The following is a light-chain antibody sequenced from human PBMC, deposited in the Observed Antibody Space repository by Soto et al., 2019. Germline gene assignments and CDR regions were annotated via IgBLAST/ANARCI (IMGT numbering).Light chain of an antibody. CDR1: SSDVGGYNY. CDR2: DAS. V-gene: IGLV2-14*01. J-gene: IGLJ1*01. CDR3: SSYTSSSTPLNV. Sequence: QSVLTQPASVSGSPGQSITISCTGTSSDVGGYNYVSWYQQHPGKAPKLMIYDASNRPSGVSNRFSGSKSGNTASLTISGLQAEDEADYYCSSYTSSSTPLNVFGTGTKVTV.